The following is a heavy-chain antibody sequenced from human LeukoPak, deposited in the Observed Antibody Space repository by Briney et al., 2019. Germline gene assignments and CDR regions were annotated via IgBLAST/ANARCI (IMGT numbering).Heavy chain of an antibody. Sequence: PGGSLRLSCAAYAFTFSNHAMSWVRQAPGKGLQWVSDINGGGRTTEYADSVKGRFTVSRYNSVNTLSLHMDSLRVEDTAIYYCAKNVVFTRYFDSWGQGTLVTVSS. D-gene: IGHD2-21*01. CDR1: AFTFSNHA. CDR2: INGGGRTT. V-gene: IGHV3-23*01. CDR3: AKNVVFTRYFDS. J-gene: IGHJ4*02.